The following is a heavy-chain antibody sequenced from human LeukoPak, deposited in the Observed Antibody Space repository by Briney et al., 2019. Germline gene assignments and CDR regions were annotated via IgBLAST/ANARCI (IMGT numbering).Heavy chain of an antibody. CDR2: IYTSGST. CDR1: GGSISSYY. V-gene: IGHV4-4*07. CDR3: ARNNYYYDSSGYFGYFDY. J-gene: IGHJ4*02. D-gene: IGHD3-22*01. Sequence: SETLSLTCTVPGGSISSYYWSWIRQPAGKGLEWIGRIYTSGSTNYNPSLKSRVTMSVDTSKNQFSLKLSSVTAADTAVYYCARNNYYYDSSGYFGYFDYWGQGTLVTVSS.